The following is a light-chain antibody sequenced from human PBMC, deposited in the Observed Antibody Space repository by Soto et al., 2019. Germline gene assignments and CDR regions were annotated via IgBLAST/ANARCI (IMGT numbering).Light chain of an antibody. V-gene: IGLV2-11*01. CDR2: DVT. CDR3: CSYAGSVYV. J-gene: IGLJ1*01. CDR1: SGDVGGYNY. Sequence: QSALTQPRSVSGYPGQSVTISCTGTSGDVGGYNYVSWYQQHPGKAPKVMIFDVTKRPAGVPDRFSGSKSGNTASLTISGLQAEDEADYYCCSYAGSVYVFGTGTKVTVL.